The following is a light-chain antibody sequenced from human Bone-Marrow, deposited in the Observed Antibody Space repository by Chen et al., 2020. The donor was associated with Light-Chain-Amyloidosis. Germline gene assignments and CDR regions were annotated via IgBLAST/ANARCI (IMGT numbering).Light chain of an antibody. CDR3: SSYTITNTLV. V-gene: IGLV2-14*01. J-gene: IGLJ1*01. Sequence: SALTQPASVSGSPGQSITISCTGTSSDVGGDNHVSWYQHHPDKAPKLMIYEVTIRPSWVPDRFSGSKSDNTASLTISGLQTEDEADYFCSSYTITNTLVFGSGTRVTVL. CDR1: SSDVGGDNH. CDR2: EVT.